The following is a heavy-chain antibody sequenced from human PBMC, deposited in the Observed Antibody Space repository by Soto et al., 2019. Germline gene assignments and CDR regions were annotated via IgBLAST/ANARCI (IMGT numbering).Heavy chain of an antibody. CDR1: GFSLSTSGVG. D-gene: IGHD3-16*02. V-gene: IGHV2-5*02. CDR3: AHKGRGYDYVWGSYRFRGAFDI. CDR2: IYWDDDK. J-gene: IGHJ3*02. Sequence: SGPTLVNPAQTLTLTCTFSGFSLSTSGVGVGWIRQPPGRALEWLALIYWDDDKRYSPSLKSRLTITKDTSKNQVVLTMTNMDPVDTATYYCAHKGRGYDYVWGSYRFRGAFDIWGQGTMVTVSS.